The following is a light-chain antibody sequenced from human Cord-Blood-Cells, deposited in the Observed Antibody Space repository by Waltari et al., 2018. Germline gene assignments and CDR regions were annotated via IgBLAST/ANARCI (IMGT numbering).Light chain of an antibody. CDR1: QSISSY. CDR2: AAS. CDR3: RQRYSTPLT. Sequence: DIQMTQSTSSLSASVGDRVTITCRASQSISSYLNWYQQKPGKAPKLLIYAASSLQSGVPSRFSGSGAWTDFTLTISSLQPEEFATYYCRQRYSTPLTFGGGTKVEIK. J-gene: IGKJ4*01. V-gene: IGKV1-39*01.